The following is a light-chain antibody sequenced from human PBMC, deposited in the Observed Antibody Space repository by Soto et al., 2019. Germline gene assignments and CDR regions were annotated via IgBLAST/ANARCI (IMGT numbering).Light chain of an antibody. CDR1: SSDVGGYKY. J-gene: IGLJ2*01. Sequence: QSALTQPTSASGSPGQSVTISCTGTSSDVGGYKYVSWYQQHPGKAPKLMIFEVHKRPSGVPDRFSGSKSGNTASLTVSGLQAEDEADYYCSSYGGNNNLLFGGGTKLTVL. V-gene: IGLV2-8*01. CDR3: SSYGGNNNLL. CDR2: EVH.